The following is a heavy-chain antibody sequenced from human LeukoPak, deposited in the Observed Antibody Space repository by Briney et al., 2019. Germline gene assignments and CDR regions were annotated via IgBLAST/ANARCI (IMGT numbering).Heavy chain of an antibody. Sequence: SETLSLTCAVYGGSSSGYYWSWLRQPPGKGLEWIGEINHSGSTNYNPSLKSRVTISVDTSKNQFSLKLSSVTAADTAVYYCARPGLIAVAGTRPHNWFDPWGQGTLVTVSS. D-gene: IGHD6-19*01. V-gene: IGHV4-34*01. J-gene: IGHJ5*02. CDR1: GGSSSGYY. CDR3: ARPGLIAVAGTRPHNWFDP. CDR2: INHSGST.